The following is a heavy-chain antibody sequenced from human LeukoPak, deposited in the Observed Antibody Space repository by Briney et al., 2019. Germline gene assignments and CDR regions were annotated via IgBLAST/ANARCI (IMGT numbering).Heavy chain of an antibody. Sequence: SETLSLTCTVSGGSITSYYWSWIRQPPGKGLEWIGYLFHSGTRRYNPSLKSRVTISADTTKNKIFLTLNSTTAADTAVYYCARRRGWKQQLVYFDYWGQGTLATVSS. CDR2: LFHSGTR. D-gene: IGHD6-13*01. V-gene: IGHV4-59*08. CDR3: ARRRGWKQQLVYFDY. CDR1: GGSITSYY. J-gene: IGHJ4*02.